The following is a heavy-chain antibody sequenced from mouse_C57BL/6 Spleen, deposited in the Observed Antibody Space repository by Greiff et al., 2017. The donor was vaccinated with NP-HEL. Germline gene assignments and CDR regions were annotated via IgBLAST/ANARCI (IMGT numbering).Heavy chain of an antibody. CDR3: ARRGTTVVATRYWYFDV. Sequence: VQLQQSGPELVKPGASVKISCKASGYAFSSSWMNWVKQRPGKGLEWIGRIYPGDGDTNYNGKFKGKATLTADKSSSTAYMQLSSLTSEDSAVYFCARRGTTVVATRYWYFDVWGTGTTVTVSS. V-gene: IGHV1-82*01. CDR1: GYAFSSSW. CDR2: IYPGDGDT. J-gene: IGHJ1*03. D-gene: IGHD1-1*01.